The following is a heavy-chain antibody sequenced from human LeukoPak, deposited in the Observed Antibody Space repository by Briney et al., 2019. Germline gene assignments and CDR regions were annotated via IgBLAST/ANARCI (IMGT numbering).Heavy chain of an antibody. D-gene: IGHD3-10*01. CDR3: ASYAYYYGSGSYSPFDY. Sequence: KPSETLSLTCAVYGGSFSGYYWSWIRQPPGKGLEWMGEINHSGSTNYNPSLKSRVTISVDTSKNQFSLKLSSVTAADTAVYYCASYAYYYGSGSYSPFDYWGQGTLVTVPS. CDR1: GGSFSGYY. J-gene: IGHJ4*02. V-gene: IGHV4-34*01. CDR2: INHSGST.